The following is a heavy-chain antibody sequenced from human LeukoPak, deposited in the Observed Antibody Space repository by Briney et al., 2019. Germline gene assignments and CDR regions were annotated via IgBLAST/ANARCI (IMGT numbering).Heavy chain of an antibody. J-gene: IGHJ4*02. CDR1: GFTFSSYA. Sequence: PGASLRLSCAASGFTFSSYAMSWVRQAPGKGLEWVSAISGSGGSTYYADSVKGRFTISRDNSKNTLYLQMNSLRAEDTAVYYCARDSAAAAVYYFDYWGQGTLVTVSS. V-gene: IGHV3-23*01. CDR3: ARDSAAAAVYYFDY. D-gene: IGHD6-13*01. CDR2: ISGSGGST.